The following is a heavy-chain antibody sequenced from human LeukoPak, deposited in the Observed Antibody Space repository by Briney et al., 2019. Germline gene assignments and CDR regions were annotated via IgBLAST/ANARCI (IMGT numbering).Heavy chain of an antibody. V-gene: IGHV3-30*14. Sequence: GGSLRLSCAASGFTFSSYAMHWVRQAPGKGLEWVAVISYDGSNKYYADSVKGRFTISRDNSKNTLYLQMNSLRAEDTAVYYCARIFSSYADYWGQGTLVTVSS. D-gene: IGHD6-6*01. J-gene: IGHJ4*02. CDR2: ISYDGSNK. CDR1: GFTFSSYA. CDR3: ARIFSSYADY.